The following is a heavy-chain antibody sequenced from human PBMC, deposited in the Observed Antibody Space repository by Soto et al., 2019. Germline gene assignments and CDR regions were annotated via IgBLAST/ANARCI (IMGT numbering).Heavy chain of an antibody. CDR3: ARSALTYSSSYFDY. J-gene: IGHJ4*02. D-gene: IGHD6-13*01. CDR1: GGSISSYY. CDR2: IYYSGST. Sequence: PSETLSLTCTVSGGSISSYYWSWIRQPPGKGLEWIGYIYYSGSTNYNPSLKSRVTISVDTSKNQFSLKLSSVTAADTAVYYCARSALTYSSSYFDYWGQGTLVTVSS. V-gene: IGHV4-59*01.